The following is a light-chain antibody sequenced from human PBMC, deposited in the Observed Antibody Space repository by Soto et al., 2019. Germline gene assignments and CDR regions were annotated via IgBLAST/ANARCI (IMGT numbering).Light chain of an antibody. J-gene: IGKJ1*01. Sequence: EIVLTQSPATLSLSPGERATLSCWASQSVSSYLAWYQHKPGQAPRXLIYDASNRATGIPARFSGSGSGTDLTITISSLEPEDFEVYDGQQRSNWPWTFGQGTKVDIK. V-gene: IGKV3-11*01. CDR1: QSVSSY. CDR2: DAS. CDR3: QQRSNWPWT.